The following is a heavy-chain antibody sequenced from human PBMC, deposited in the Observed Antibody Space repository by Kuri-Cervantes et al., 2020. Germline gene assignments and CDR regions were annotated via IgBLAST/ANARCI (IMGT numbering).Heavy chain of an antibody. J-gene: IGHJ6*03. CDR3: ARVGSGYDIHYYYYMDV. D-gene: IGHD5-12*01. Sequence: ASVKVSCKASGYTFTSYDINWVRQATGQGLEWMGWINPNSGGTNYAQKFQGWVTMTRDTSITTAYMELSRLRSDDTAVYYCARVGSGYDIHYYYYMDVWGKGTTVTVSS. V-gene: IGHV1-2*04. CDR1: GYTFTSYD. CDR2: INPNSGGT.